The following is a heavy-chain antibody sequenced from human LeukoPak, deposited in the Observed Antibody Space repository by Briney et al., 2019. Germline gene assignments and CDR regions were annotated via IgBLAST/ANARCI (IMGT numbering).Heavy chain of an antibody. Sequence: GGSLRLSCAASGFTFSSYWMSWVRQAPGKGLEWVANIKRDGSEKYYVDSVKGRLTISRDNANNSLYLQINSLRAEDTAVYYCARSPGMNTGSYEDYFDYWGQGTLVTVSS. V-gene: IGHV3-7*01. J-gene: IGHJ4*02. CDR2: IKRDGSEK. CDR1: GFTFSSYW. D-gene: IGHD1-26*01. CDR3: ARSPGMNTGSYEDYFDY.